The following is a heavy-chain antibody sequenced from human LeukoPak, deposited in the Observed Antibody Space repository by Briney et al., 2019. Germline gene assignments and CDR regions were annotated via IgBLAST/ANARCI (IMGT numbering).Heavy chain of an antibody. V-gene: IGHV1-24*01. Sequence: ASVKVSCKVSGYTLTELSMHWERQAPGKGLEWMGGFDPEDGETIYAQKFQGRVTMTEDTSTDTAYMELSSLRSEDTAVYYCATRTSSGSHDAFDIWGQGTMVTVSS. CDR2: FDPEDGET. CDR1: GYTLTELS. D-gene: IGHD1-26*01. J-gene: IGHJ3*02. CDR3: ATRTSSGSHDAFDI.